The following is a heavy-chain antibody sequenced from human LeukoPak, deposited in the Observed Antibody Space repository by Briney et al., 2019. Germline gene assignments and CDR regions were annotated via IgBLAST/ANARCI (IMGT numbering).Heavy chain of an antibody. CDR1: GFTFSSYW. CDR2: INSDGSST. Sequence: GGSLRLSCAASGFTFSSYWMHWVPQAPGKGLLWVSRINSDGSSTSYADSVKGIFTITRDNAKNTLYLKMNTLTAEVYTLYYCARAGDPSDYWGQGTLVTVSS. D-gene: IGHD2-21*02. V-gene: IGHV3-74*01. J-gene: IGHJ4*02. CDR3: ARAGDPSDY.